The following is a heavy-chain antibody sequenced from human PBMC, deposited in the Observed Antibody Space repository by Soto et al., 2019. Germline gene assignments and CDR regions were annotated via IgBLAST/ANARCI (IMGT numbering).Heavy chain of an antibody. CDR3: VKNSGWFNT. V-gene: IGHV3-23*01. J-gene: IGHJ5*02. D-gene: IGHD3-10*01. CDR2: IDGSGGIT. CDR1: GFTFGTTD. Sequence: QLLQSGGGLVQPGGSLTLSCAASGFTFGTTDMSWVRQAHGEGLEWVSTIDGSGGITYYADSVKGRFTISSANSRNTVYLQMNSLRVDDTALYYCVKNSGWFNTWGQGALVTVSS.